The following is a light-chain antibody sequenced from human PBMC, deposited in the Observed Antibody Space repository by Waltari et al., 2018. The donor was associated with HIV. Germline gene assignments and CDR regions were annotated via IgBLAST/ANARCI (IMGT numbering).Light chain of an antibody. J-gene: IGLJ2*01. CDR2: GNN. CDR3: QSYDNTLSAPVV. Sequence: QSVLTPPPSVSGAPGQRVTLSCTGSSSHIGAGFNAHWYQQVPGRAPKLLIYGNNDRPSGVPDRFSGSKSGTSASLAITGLQAEDEAEYYCQSYDNTLSAPVVFGGGTKLTVL. CDR1: SSHIGAGFN. V-gene: IGLV1-40*01.